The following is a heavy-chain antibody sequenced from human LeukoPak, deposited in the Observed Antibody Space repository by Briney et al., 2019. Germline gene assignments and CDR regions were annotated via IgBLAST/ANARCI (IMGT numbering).Heavy chain of an antibody. V-gene: IGHV4-59*01. Sequence: SETLSLTCTVSGGSISSYYWSWIRQPPGKGLEWIGYIYYSGSTNYNPSRKSRVTISVDTSKNQFSLKLSSVTAADTAVYYCARSGGLRLDYWGQGTLVAVSS. CDR2: IYYSGST. D-gene: IGHD5-12*01. CDR3: ARSGGLRLDY. J-gene: IGHJ4*02. CDR1: GGSISSYY.